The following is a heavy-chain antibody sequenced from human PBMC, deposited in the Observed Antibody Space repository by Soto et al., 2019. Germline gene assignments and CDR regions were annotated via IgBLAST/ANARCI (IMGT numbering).Heavy chain of an antibody. Sequence: ASVKVSCKASGYTFTSYGIRWVRQAPGQGLEWMGWISTYNGNTNYAQKLQGRVTMTTDTSTSTAYMELRSLRSDDTAVYYCARAGYCSGGSCYSASHDAFDIWGQGTMGTVSS. CDR1: GYTFTSYG. CDR3: ARAGYCSGGSCYSASHDAFDI. V-gene: IGHV1-18*01. D-gene: IGHD2-15*01. J-gene: IGHJ3*02. CDR2: ISTYNGNT.